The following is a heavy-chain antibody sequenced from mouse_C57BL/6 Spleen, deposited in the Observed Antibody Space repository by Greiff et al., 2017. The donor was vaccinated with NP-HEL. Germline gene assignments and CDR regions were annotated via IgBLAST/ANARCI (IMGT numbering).Heavy chain of an antibody. D-gene: IGHD1-1*01. V-gene: IGHV1-50*01. Sequence: VQLQQPGAELVKPGASVKLSCKASGYTFTSYWMQWVKQRPGQGLEWIGEIDPSDSYTNYNQKFKGKATLTVDTSSSTAYMQLSSLTSEDSAVYYCARSNSITTVVATGDYWGQGTTLTVSS. CDR1: GYTFTSYW. CDR2: IDPSDSYT. CDR3: ARSNSITTVVATGDY. J-gene: IGHJ2*01.